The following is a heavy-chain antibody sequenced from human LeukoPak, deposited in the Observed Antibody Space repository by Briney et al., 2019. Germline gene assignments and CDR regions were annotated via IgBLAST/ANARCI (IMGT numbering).Heavy chain of an antibody. CDR2: IYTSGST. Sequence: NASETLSLTCTVSGGSISSYYWSWIRKPPGKGLEWIGYIYTSGSTNYNPSLKSRVTISVDTSKNQFSLKLSSVTAAGTAVYYCARRRSSPPGYYYYYMDVWGKGTTVTVSS. CDR1: GGSISSYY. V-gene: IGHV4-4*09. J-gene: IGHJ6*03. CDR3: ARRRSSPPGYYYYYMDV. D-gene: IGHD6-13*01.